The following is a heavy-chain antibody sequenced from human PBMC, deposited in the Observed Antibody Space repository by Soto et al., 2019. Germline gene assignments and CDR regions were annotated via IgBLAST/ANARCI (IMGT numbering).Heavy chain of an antibody. D-gene: IGHD5-12*01. CDR1: GGTFSSYA. Sequence: QVQLVQSGAEVKKPGSSVKVSCKASGGTFSSYAISWVRQAPGQGLEWMGGIIPIFGTANYAQKFQGRVTITADKSTSTAYMELSSLRSEDMAVYYCARDQAVEMATIGTIPGGSYYYGMDVWGQGTTVTVSS. J-gene: IGHJ6*02. V-gene: IGHV1-69*06. CDR2: IIPIFGTA. CDR3: ARDQAVEMATIGTIPGGSYYYGMDV.